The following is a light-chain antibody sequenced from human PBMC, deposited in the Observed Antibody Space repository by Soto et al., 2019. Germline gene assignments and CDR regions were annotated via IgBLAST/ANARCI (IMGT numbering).Light chain of an antibody. CDR2: AAS. V-gene: IGKV1-39*01. CDR3: QQSYGTLWT. Sequence: DIQMTQSPSSLSASVRDRVTITCRASQSISSYLNWYQQKPGKAPKLLIYAASSLQSGVPSRFSGSGSGTDFTLTISSLQPEDFATYYCQQSYGTLWTFGQGTKVEIK. J-gene: IGKJ1*01. CDR1: QSISSY.